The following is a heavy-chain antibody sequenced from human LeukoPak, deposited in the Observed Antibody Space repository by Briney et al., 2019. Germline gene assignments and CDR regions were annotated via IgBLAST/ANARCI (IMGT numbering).Heavy chain of an antibody. CDR1: GFTFSTYG. J-gene: IGHJ4*02. D-gene: IGHD2-21*01. CDR2: IRYDGSNK. Sequence: QPGGSLRLSCAASGFTFSTYGMHWVRQAPGKGLEWVAFIRYDGSNKYYANSVKGRFTISRDNSKNTLYLQMNSLRAEDTALYYCAARVVVIAAPFDYWGQGTLVTVSS. V-gene: IGHV3-30*02. CDR3: AARVVVIAAPFDY.